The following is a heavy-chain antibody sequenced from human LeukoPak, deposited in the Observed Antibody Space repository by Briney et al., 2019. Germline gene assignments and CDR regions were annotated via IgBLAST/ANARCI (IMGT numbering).Heavy chain of an antibody. Sequence: SETLSLTCAVYGGSFSGYYWSWIRQPPGKGLEWIGEINHSGSTNYNPSLKSRVTISVDTSKNQFSLKLSSVTAADTAVYYCARSYLPYYDFWSGYSWFDPWGQGTLVTVSS. CDR3: ARSYLPYYDFWSGYSWFDP. CDR1: GGSFSGYY. CDR2: INHSGST. D-gene: IGHD3-3*01. J-gene: IGHJ5*02. V-gene: IGHV4-34*01.